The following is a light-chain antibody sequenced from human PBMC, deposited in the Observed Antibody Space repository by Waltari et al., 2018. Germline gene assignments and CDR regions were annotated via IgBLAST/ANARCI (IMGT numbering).Light chain of an antibody. CDR3: QQYSYSPRT. Sequence: ETVMTQSPATLSVSPGERATLSCRASKSVSSKLAWYQQKPGQAPRLLIYGESTRATDIAARFSGGGSWTEFTLIISSLQSEDFAVYFCQQYSYSPRTFGRGTKVEIK. V-gene: IGKV3-15*01. J-gene: IGKJ1*01. CDR1: KSVSSK. CDR2: GES.